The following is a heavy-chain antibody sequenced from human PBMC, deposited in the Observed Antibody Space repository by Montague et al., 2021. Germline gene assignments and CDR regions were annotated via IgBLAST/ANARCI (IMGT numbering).Heavy chain of an antibody. J-gene: IGHJ4*02. CDR3: ASGNDYSGNCFDY. CDR1: GGAISSEGYY. Sequence: TLSLTCNVSGGAISSEGYYWSWIRQHPGKGLEWIGYIYSSGSTYYSPSLESRITISVDTSQNQFSLRLTSVTAADTAVYFCASGNDYSGNCFDYWGQGTLGTVSS. V-gene: IGHV4-31*03. D-gene: IGHD4-23*01. CDR2: IYSSGST.